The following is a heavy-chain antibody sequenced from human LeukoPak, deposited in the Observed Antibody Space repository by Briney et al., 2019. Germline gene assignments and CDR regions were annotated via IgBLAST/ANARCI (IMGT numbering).Heavy chain of an antibody. J-gene: IGHJ6*04. CDR3: ASATLRCSGGSCYEMDV. CDR1: GYTFTSYG. V-gene: IGHV1-18*01. D-gene: IGHD2-15*01. Sequence: ASVKVSCEASGYTFTSYGFSWVRQAPGQGLEWMGWISSYSGDTNYAQRVQDRVTMTTDTATSTAYMELRSLRSDDTAVYYCASATLRCSGGSCYEMDVWGKGTTVTVSS. CDR2: ISSYSGDT.